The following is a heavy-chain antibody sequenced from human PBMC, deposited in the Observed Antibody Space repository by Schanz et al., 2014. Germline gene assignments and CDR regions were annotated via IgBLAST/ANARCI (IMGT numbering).Heavy chain of an antibody. CDR2: ISGSGGST. Sequence: EVQLVESGGGLVKPGGSLRLSCAASGFTVSSNYMSWVRQAPGKGLEWVSVISGSGGSTYYADSVKGRFTISRDNSKNTLHLQMNSLRAEDTAVYYCAKDQGRGGGSCWYYWGQGALVTVSS. V-gene: IGHV3-23*04. CDR3: AKDQGRGGGSCWYY. CDR1: GFTVSSNY. J-gene: IGHJ4*02. D-gene: IGHD2-15*01.